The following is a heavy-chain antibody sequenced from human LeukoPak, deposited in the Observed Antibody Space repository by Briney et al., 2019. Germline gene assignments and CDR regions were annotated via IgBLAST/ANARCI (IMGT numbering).Heavy chain of an antibody. CDR3: AGHPASDYGDSFPFDY. CDR2: IYPGDSDI. CDR1: GYRFSNYW. D-gene: IGHD4-17*01. J-gene: IGHJ4*02. Sequence: GESLKISCKGSGYRFSNYWIGWVRHMPGKGLEWMGMIYPGDSDIRYSPSFQGQVTISADKSISTAYLQWSSLKASDTAMYYCAGHPASDYGDSFPFDYWGQGTLVTVSS. V-gene: IGHV5-51*01.